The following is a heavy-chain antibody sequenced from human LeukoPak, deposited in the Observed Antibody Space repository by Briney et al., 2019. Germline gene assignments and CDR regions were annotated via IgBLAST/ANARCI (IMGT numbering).Heavy chain of an antibody. Sequence: GGPLCLSCAASGFPFSSYGWNWFRQPPGKGLKWVAFISYDGSDKYYTDSVKGRFTISRDNSKNTLYLQMNSLRVEDTAVYFCATYSSPDYWGQGTLVTVSS. V-gene: IGHV3-30*03. CDR3: ATYSSPDY. CDR2: ISYDGSDK. D-gene: IGHD6-13*01. J-gene: IGHJ4*02. CDR1: GFPFSSYG.